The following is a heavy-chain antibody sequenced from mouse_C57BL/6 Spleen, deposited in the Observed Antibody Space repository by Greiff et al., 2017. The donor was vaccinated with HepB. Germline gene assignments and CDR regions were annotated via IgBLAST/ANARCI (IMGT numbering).Heavy chain of an antibody. CDR1: GFTFSDYG. CDR3: ARRDGFDY. J-gene: IGHJ2*01. D-gene: IGHD2-3*01. Sequence: EVKLMESGGGLVKPGGSLKLSCAASGFTFSDYGMHWVRQAPEKGLEWVAYISSGSSTIYYADTVKGRFTISRDNAKNNLFLKMTSLRSEDTAMYYWARRDGFDYWGQGTTLTVSS. CDR2: ISSGSSTI. V-gene: IGHV5-17*01.